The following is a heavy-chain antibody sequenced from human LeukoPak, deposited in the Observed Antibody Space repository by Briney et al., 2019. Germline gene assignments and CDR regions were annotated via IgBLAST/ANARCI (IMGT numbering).Heavy chain of an antibody. CDR3: ARFYRDYYDSRGEAFDY. D-gene: IGHD3-22*01. V-gene: IGHV4-59*01. Sequence: SETLSLTCTVSGGSISSYYWSWIRQPPGKGLEWIGYIYYSGSTNYNPSLKSRVTISVDTSKNQFSLKLSSVTAADTAVYYCARFYRDYYDSRGEAFDYWGQGTLVTVSS. CDR2: IYYSGST. CDR1: GGSISSYY. J-gene: IGHJ4*02.